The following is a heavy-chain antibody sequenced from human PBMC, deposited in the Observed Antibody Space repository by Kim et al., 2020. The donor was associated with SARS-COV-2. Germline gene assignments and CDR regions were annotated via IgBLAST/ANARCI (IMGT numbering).Heavy chain of an antibody. CDR2: IWYDGSNK. V-gene: IGHV3-33*01. D-gene: IGHD2-2*02. Sequence: GGSLRLSCAASGFTFSSYGMHWVRQAPGKGLEWVAVIWYDGSNKYYADSVKGRFTICRDNSKNTLYLQMNSLRAEDTAVSYCARDRLGCSSTSCYTFYFDYWGQGTLVTVSS. CDR1: GFTFSSYG. CDR3: ARDRLGCSSTSCYTFYFDY. J-gene: IGHJ4*02.